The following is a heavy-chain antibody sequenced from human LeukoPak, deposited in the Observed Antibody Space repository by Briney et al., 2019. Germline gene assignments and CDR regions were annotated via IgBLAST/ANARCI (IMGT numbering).Heavy chain of an antibody. CDR3: ARDKGFVGSSFDY. D-gene: IGHD3-10*01. Sequence: GGSLRLSCVVSGFMFNNYWMSWVRQAPGKGLGWVATIRQDGSDKYFLDSVRGRFTISRDNAENSLYLQMNSLRAEDTAVYYCARDKGFVGSSFDYWGQGTLVTVSS. CDR2: IRQDGSDK. CDR1: GFMFNNYW. J-gene: IGHJ4*02. V-gene: IGHV3-7*01.